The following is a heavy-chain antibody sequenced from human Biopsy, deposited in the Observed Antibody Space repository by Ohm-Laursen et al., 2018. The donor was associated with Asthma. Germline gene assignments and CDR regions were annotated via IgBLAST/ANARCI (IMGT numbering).Heavy chain of an antibody. CDR2: VFWSGST. CDR3: ARVVSYGDIYFGIDV. V-gene: IGHV4-30-4*01. CDR1: GGYTGSRHHH. J-gene: IGHJ6*02. D-gene: IGHD4-17*01. Sequence: SQTLSLTSRGSGGYTGSRHHHWASLRQAPEWGAEWIGFVFWSGSTHYSRSLERRVSISIDTATNEFSMKLWSVTPADTAVYFCARVVSYGDIYFGIDVWGPGNTVVVS.